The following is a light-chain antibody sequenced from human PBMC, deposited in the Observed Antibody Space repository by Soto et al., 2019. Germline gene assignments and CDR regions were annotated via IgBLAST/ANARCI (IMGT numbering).Light chain of an antibody. Sequence: EIVLTQSPGTLSLSPGERAALSCRASQSVSSSCLAWYQQKPGQAPRLLIYGASRRATGIPDRFNGGGFGTNFTLTISRLEPEDFAVYYCQQYGGLPPWTFGHGPKVEIK. CDR1: QSVSSSC. CDR2: GAS. V-gene: IGKV3-20*01. CDR3: QQYGGLPPWT. J-gene: IGKJ1*01.